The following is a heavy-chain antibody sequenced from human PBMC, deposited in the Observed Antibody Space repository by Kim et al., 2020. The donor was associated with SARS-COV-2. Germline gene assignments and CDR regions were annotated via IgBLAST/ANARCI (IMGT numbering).Heavy chain of an antibody. Sequence: GGSLRLSCAASGFTVSSNYMSWVRQAPGKGLEWVSVIYSGGSTYYADSVKGRFTISRDNYKNTLYLQMNSLRAEDTAVYYCARGPVTDKYYYYGMDVWGQGTTVTVSS. V-gene: IGHV3-53*01. D-gene: IGHD4-4*01. CDR2: IYSGGST. CDR3: ARGPVTDKYYYYGMDV. J-gene: IGHJ6*02. CDR1: GFTVSSNY.